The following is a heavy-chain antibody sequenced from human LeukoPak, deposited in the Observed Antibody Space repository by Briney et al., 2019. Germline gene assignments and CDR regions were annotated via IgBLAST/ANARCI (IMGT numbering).Heavy chain of an antibody. CDR2: INHSGST. V-gene: IGHV4-34*01. J-gene: IGHJ6*03. Sequence: TASETLSLTCALYGGSFSGYYWSWIRQPPGKGLEWIGEINHSGSTNYNPSLKSRVTISVDTSKNQFSLKLSSVTAADTAVYYCAVRESYMDVWGKGTTVTVSS. CDR3: AVRESYMDV. CDR1: GGSFSGYY.